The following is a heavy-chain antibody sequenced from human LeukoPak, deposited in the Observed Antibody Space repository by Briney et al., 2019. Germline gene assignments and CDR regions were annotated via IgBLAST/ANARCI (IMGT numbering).Heavy chain of an antibody. CDR1: RFTFSNYA. CDR2: ISGNGGST. D-gene: IGHD3-22*01. V-gene: IGHV3-23*01. J-gene: IGHJ3*02. Sequence: SGGSLRLSCVVSRFTFSNYAMTWVRQAPGKGLEWVSDISGNGGSTYYADSVKGRFTISRDNSKNTLYLQMNSLRAEDTAVYYCTKGGTYYYDSSAWGVAFDMWGEGTMVTVSS. CDR3: TKGGTYYYDSSAWGVAFDM.